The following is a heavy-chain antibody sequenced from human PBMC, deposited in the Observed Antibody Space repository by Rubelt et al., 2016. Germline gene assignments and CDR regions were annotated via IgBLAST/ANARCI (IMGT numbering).Heavy chain of an antibody. D-gene: IGHD6-13*01. CDR2: INSDGSST. J-gene: IGHJ4*02. V-gene: IGHV3-74*01. CDR3: ARTYRSTWYYFDY. Sequence: QVPGKGLVWVSRINSDGSSTSYVDSVKGRFTISRDNAKNTLYLQMNSLRDEDTAVYYCARTYRSTWYYFDYWGQGTLVTVSS.